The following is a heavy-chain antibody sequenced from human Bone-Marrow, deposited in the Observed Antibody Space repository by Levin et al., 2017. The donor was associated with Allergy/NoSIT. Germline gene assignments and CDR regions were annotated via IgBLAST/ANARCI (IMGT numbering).Heavy chain of an antibody. J-gene: IGHJ4*02. CDR2: ISGSGDSA. V-gene: IGHV3-23*01. Sequence: GGSLRLSCAASGFTFSSYAMSWVRQAPGKGLEWVSAISGSGDSAYYADSVKGRFTISIDNSKNTLYLHMNSLRAEDTAVYYCAKTYYEYSFDYWGQGTMVTVSS. CDR1: GFTFSSYA. CDR3: AKTYYEYSFDY. D-gene: IGHD3-22*01.